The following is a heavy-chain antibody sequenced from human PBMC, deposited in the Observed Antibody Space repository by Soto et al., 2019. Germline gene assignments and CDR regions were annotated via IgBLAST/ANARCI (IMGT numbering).Heavy chain of an antibody. Sequence: SETLSLTCTVSGGSISSGDYYWSWIRQPPGKGLEWIGYIYYSGSTYYNPSLKSRVTISVDTSKNQFSLKLSSVTAADTAVYYCARASIESSSGIEYWGQGTLVTVSS. CDR3: ARASIESSSGIEY. CDR2: IYYSGST. J-gene: IGHJ4*02. D-gene: IGHD3-16*02. V-gene: IGHV4-30-4*01. CDR1: GGSISSGDYY.